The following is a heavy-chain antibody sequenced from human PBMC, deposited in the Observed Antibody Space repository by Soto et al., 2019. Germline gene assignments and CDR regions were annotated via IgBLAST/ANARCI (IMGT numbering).Heavy chain of an antibody. V-gene: IGHV2-5*02. D-gene: IGHD4-17*01. J-gene: IGHJ4*02. CDR3: AHSDYIRPLDS. CDR2: IYCEADK. Sequence: QITLKESGPTLVKPTQTLTLTCTFSGFSLSTTGVGVGWIRQPPGKALEWLALIYCEADKRYSPSLKSRLTITKYASKNQVVLTMTTMDPLDTATYSCAHSDYIRPLDSWGQGTLVTVSS. CDR1: GFSLSTTGVG.